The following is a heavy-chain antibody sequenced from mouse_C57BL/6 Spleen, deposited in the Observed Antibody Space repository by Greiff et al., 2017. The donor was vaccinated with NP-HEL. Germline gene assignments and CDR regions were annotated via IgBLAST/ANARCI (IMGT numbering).Heavy chain of an antibody. J-gene: IGHJ4*01. CDR1: GFSLTSYG. Sequence: VKLVESGPGLVAPSQSLSITCTVSGFSLTSYGVDWVRQPPGKGLEWLGVIWGGGSTNYNSALMSRLSISKDNSKSQVFLKMNSLQTDDTAMYYCAKHHYDGYHDYYAMDYWGQGTSVTVSS. CDR3: AKHHYDGYHDYYAMDY. CDR2: IWGGGST. V-gene: IGHV2-9*01. D-gene: IGHD2-3*01.